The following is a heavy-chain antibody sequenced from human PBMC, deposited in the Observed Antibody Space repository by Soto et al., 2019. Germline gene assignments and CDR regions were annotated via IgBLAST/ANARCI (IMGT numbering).Heavy chain of an antibody. CDR2: IWYDGSNK. Sequence: QVQLVESGGGVVQPGRSLRLSCAASGFTFSSYGMHWVRQAPGKGLEWVAVIWYDGSNKYYADSVKGRFTMSRDNSKNTMYLQIDSVRAEDTAVYYFARGRYSCSWWRDPFAIWGQGTMVTVSS. CDR1: GFTFSSYG. D-gene: IGHD6-13*01. J-gene: IGHJ3*02. CDR3: ARGRYSCSWWRDPFAI. V-gene: IGHV3-33*01.